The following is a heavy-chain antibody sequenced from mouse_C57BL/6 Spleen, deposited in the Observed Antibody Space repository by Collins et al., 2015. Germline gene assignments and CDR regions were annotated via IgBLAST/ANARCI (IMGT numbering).Heavy chain of an antibody. CDR2: INPSTGGT. V-gene: IGHV1-42*01. CDR1: GYSFTGYY. J-gene: IGHJ3*01. CDR3: ARKEELGPGFAY. Sequence: EVQLQQSGPELVKPGASVKISCKASGYSFTGYYMNWVKQSPEKSLEWIGEINPSTGGTTYNQKFKAKATLTVDKSSSTAYMQLKSLTSEDSAVYYCARKEELGPGFAYWGQGTLVTVSA. D-gene: IGHD4-1*01.